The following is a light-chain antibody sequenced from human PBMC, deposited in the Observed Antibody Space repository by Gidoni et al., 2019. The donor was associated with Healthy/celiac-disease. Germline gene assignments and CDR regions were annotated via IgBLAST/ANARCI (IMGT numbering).Light chain of an antibody. CDR3: QQSYSTPRIG. Sequence: DIQMTQSPSSLSASVGDRVTITCRASQSISSYLNWYQQKPGKAPKLLIYAASSLQSGVPSRFSGSGSGTDFTLTISSLQTEDFANYYCQQSYSTPRIGFGQGTRLEIK. CDR1: QSISSY. CDR2: AAS. J-gene: IGKJ5*01. V-gene: IGKV1-39*01.